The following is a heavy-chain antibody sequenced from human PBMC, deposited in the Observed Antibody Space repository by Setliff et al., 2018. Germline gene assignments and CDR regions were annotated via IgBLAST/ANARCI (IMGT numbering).Heavy chain of an antibody. CDR3: ASTYYYGSGSRYAFDI. CDR2: FDPEDGET. D-gene: IGHD3-10*01. CDR1: GYTLTELS. V-gene: IGHV1-24*01. J-gene: IGHJ3*02. Sequence: ASVKVSCKVSGYTLTELSRHWVRQAPGKGLEWMGGFDPEDGETIYAQKFQGRVTMTEDTSTDTAYMELSSLRSEDTAVYYCASTYYYGSGSRYAFDIWGQGTMVTVSS.